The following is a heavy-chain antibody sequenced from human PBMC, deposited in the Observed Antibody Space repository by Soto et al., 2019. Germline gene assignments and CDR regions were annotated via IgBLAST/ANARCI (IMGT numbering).Heavy chain of an antibody. Sequence: QVQLVESGGGVVQPGRSLRLSCAASGFTFSSYGMHWVRQAPGKGLEWVAVISYDGSNKYYADSVKRRFTISRDNYKNTLYLQMNSMRAEDTAVYYCAKDPAPIVVVPAAVLADYYYYGMDVWGQGTTVTVSS. J-gene: IGHJ6*02. CDR2: ISYDGSNK. D-gene: IGHD2-2*01. CDR1: GFTFSSYG. CDR3: AKDPAPIVVVPAAVLADYYYYGMDV. V-gene: IGHV3-30*18.